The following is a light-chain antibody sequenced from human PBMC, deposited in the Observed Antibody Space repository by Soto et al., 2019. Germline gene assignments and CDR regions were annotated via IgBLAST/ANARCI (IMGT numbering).Light chain of an antibody. CDR3: QSYDSSLRGV. Sequence: QSALTQPPSVSGAPGQRVTISCTGSRSNIGAGYDVHWYQQLPGTAPKLLIYGNSVRPSGVPDRFSGSKSGTSASLAITGLQAEDEADYYCQSYDSSLRGVFGGGTKLTVL. J-gene: IGLJ2*01. CDR2: GNS. CDR1: RSNIGAGYD. V-gene: IGLV1-40*01.